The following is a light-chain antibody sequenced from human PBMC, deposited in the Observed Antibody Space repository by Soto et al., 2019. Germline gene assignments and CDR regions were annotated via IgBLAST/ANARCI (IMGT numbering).Light chain of an antibody. V-gene: IGKV3-15*01. CDR2: GAS. CDR3: QQYNNWPTT. CDR1: QSVSSD. J-gene: IGKJ1*01. Sequence: EIVMTQSPGTLSVSPGERATLSCRASQSVSSDFAWYQQKPGQAPRLLIYGASTRATGMPARFSGSGSGTEFTLTISSLQSEDFAVYYCQQYNNWPTTFGQGTKVEIK.